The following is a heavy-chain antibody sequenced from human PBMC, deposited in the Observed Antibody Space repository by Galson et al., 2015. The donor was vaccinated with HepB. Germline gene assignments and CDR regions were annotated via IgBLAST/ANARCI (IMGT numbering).Heavy chain of an antibody. Sequence: SVKVSCKASGYTFTGYYMHWVRQAPGQGLEWMGRINPNSGGTNYAQKFQGRVTMTRDTSISTAYMELSRLRSDDTAVYYCAIVARIAARNWFDPWGQGTLVTVSS. CDR3: AIVARIAARNWFDP. V-gene: IGHV1-2*06. CDR1: GYTFTGYY. J-gene: IGHJ5*02. D-gene: IGHD6-6*01. CDR2: INPNSGGT.